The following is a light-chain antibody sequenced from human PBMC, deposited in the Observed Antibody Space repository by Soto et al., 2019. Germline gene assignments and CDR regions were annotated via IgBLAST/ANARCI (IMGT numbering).Light chain of an antibody. CDR3: QQYRTSPPLT. CDR1: QSISSSF. CDR2: CAS. V-gene: IGKV3-20*01. Sequence: EIVLTQSPGTLSLSPGERASLSCRASQSISSSFLAWYQQKPGLAPRLLIFCASTRATGIPDRFSGSGSGTDFTLTISRLEPEDFAVYYCQQYRTSPPLTFGQGTRLEIK. J-gene: IGKJ5*01.